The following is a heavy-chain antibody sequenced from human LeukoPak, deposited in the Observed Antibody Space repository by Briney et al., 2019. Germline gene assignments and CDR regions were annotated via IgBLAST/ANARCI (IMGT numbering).Heavy chain of an antibody. Sequence: GGSLRLSCAASGFTFSDYYMSWIRQAPGKGLEWISSITSSSSYKFYADSVKGRFTISRDNAKNSLYLQMNSLRAEDTAVYYCARDPYSGAYYEGYYYYYMDVWGKGTTVTVSS. CDR3: ARDPYSGAYYEGYYYYYMDV. D-gene: IGHD1-26*01. V-gene: IGHV3-11*06. CDR2: ITSSSSYK. J-gene: IGHJ6*03. CDR1: GFTFSDYY.